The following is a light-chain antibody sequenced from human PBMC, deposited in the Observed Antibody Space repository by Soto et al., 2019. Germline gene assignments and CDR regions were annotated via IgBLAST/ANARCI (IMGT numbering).Light chain of an antibody. V-gene: IGLV2-14*03. Sequence: QSVLTQPACVSVSPGQSITISYTGTSSDIGAYDLVSWYQQHPGRAPKLIIYEVSHRFSGLSYRFSGSKSGNTASLTISGLQAEDEGDYYCTSFAPGRIYVFGSGTKVTVL. J-gene: IGLJ1*01. CDR1: SSDIGAYDL. CDR3: TSFAPGRIYV. CDR2: EVS.